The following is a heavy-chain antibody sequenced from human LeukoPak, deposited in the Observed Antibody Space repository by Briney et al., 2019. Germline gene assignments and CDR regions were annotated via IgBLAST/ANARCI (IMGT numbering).Heavy chain of an antibody. CDR2: INHSGST. D-gene: IGHD1-1*01. CDR1: GGSFSDYY. J-gene: IGHJ4*02. Sequence: SETLSLTCAVYGGSFSDYYWSWIRQPPGKGLEWIGEINHSGSTNYNPSLKSRVTISVDTSKNQFSLKLSSVTAADTAVYYCARGGNVSQDYWGQGTLVTVSS. V-gene: IGHV4-34*01. CDR3: ARGGNVSQDY.